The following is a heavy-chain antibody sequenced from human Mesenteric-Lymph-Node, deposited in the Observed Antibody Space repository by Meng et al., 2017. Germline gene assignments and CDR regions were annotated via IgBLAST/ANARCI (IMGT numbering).Heavy chain of an antibody. CDR1: GFTFDDYG. CDR2: IGTGGDT. J-gene: IGHJ4*02. D-gene: IGHD3-10*01. V-gene: IGHV3-47*01. Sequence: GESLKISCAASGFTFDDYGMSWVRRAPGKGLEWVSAIGTGGDTYYADSVMGRFTISRDNAKKSLYLHMNSLIAEDMAVYYCASITMVREGHYWGQGTLVTVSS. CDR3: ASITMVREGHY.